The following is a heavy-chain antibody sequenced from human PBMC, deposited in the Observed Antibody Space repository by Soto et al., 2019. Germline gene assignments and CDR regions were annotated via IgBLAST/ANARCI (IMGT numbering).Heavy chain of an antibody. Sequence: QVQLVESGGDLVKPGGSLRLSCAASGFTFSDYYMSWIRQAPGKGLEWVSYITSGSTIYYADSVKGRFTISRDNAKNSLYLQMNSLRAEDTAVYYCARAPYSSGWYDYYYGMDVWGQGTTVTVSS. CDR2: ITSGSTI. J-gene: IGHJ6*02. CDR3: ARAPYSSGWYDYYYGMDV. CDR1: GFTFSDYY. V-gene: IGHV3-11*01. D-gene: IGHD6-19*01.